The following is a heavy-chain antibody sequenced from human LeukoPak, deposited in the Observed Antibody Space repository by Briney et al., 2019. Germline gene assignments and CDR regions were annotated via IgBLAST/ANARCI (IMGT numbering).Heavy chain of an antibody. CDR3: ARDQGSGSRAFDI. D-gene: IGHD3-10*01. V-gene: IGHV3-7*03. Sequence: GGSLRLSCVASGFTFSIYGMHWVRQAPGKGLEWVANIKQDGSEKYSVDSVKGRFTISRDNAKNSLYLQINSLRAEDTAVYYCARDQGSGSRAFDIWGQGTMVTVSS. CDR1: GFTFSIYG. CDR2: IKQDGSEK. J-gene: IGHJ3*02.